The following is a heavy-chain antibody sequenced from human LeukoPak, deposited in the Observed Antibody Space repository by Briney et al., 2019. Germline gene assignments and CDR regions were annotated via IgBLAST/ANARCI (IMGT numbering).Heavy chain of an antibody. J-gene: IGHJ6*02. Sequence: SVKVSCKASGYTFTGYYMHWVRQARGQRLEWIGWIVVDGGNTHYAQKFQERVDVITDRSTNTVFMELRSLRSDDTAVYYCSAGATTYCGEDCYPSFFFYHGIDVWGQGTTVTVSS. D-gene: IGHD2-21*02. V-gene: IGHV1-58*02. CDR3: SAGATTYCGEDCYPSFFFYHGIDV. CDR1: GYTFTGYY. CDR2: IVVDGGNT.